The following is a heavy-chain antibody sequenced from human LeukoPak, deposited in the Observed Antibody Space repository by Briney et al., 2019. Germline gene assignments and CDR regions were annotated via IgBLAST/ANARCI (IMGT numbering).Heavy chain of an antibody. CDR3: ARSEASRMVRGVIITSDTFYYYYGMDV. CDR1: GYTFTGYY. Sequence: ASVKVSCKASGYTFTGYYMHWVRQAPGQGLEWMGWINPNSGGTNYAKKFQGRVTMTRDTSISTAYMELSRLRSDDTAVYYCARSEASRMVRGVIITSDTFYYYYGMDVWGQGTTVTVSS. J-gene: IGHJ6*02. D-gene: IGHD3-10*01. CDR2: INPNSGGT. V-gene: IGHV1-2*02.